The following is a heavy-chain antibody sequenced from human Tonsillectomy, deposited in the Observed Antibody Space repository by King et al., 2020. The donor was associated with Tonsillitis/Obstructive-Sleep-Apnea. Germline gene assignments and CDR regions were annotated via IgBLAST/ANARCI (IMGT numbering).Heavy chain of an antibody. D-gene: IGHD2-21*01. CDR1: GFTFSTYT. CDR2: ISYDGSNK. V-gene: IGHV3-30*04. J-gene: IGHJ6*03. Sequence: QVQLVESGGGVVQPGRSLRLSCAASGFTFSTYTMHWVRQAPGKGLEWVAVISYDGSNKYYADSVKGRFTISRDNSKNTLYLQMNSLRAEDTAVNYCAREGETNYNYYYMDVWGKGTTVTVSS. CDR3: AREGETNYNYYYMDV.